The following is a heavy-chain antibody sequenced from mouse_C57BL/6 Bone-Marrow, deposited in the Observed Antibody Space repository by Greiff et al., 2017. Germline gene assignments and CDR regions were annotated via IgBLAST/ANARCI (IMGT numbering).Heavy chain of an antibody. CDR2: IDPENGDT. CDR1: GFNIKDDY. CDR3: TAQGTCALDY. J-gene: IGHJ4*01. V-gene: IGHV14-4*01. Sequence: EVKLMESGAELVRPGASVKLSCTASGFNIKDDYMHWVKQRPEQGLEWIGWIDPENGDTEYASKFQGKATITADTSSNTAYLQLSSLTSEDTAVYYVTAQGTCALDYWGQGTSVTVSS. D-gene: IGHD3-2*02.